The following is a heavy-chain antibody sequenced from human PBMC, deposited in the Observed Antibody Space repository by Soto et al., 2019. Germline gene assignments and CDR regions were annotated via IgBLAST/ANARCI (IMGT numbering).Heavy chain of an antibody. V-gene: IGHV1-8*01. J-gene: IGHJ6*02. CDR1: GYTFTSYD. Sequence: GASVKVSCKASGYTFTSYDINWVRQATGQGLEWMGWMNPNSGNTGYAQKFQGRVTMTRNTSISTAYMELSSLRSEDTVVYYCARGSSITIFGVVIPAGEGYYYYGMDVWGQGTTVTVSS. CDR2: MNPNSGNT. D-gene: IGHD3-3*01. CDR3: ARGSSITIFGVVIPAGEGYYYYGMDV.